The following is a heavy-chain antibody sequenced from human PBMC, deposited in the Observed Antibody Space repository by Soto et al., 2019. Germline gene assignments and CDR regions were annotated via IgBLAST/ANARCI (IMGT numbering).Heavy chain of an antibody. CDR2: IIPVFGII. Sequence: QVHLLLQSGAEVKKPGSSVKVACKASGGNPSNSAISWVRPAPGQGLEWMGGIIPVFGIISHAQNFQGRVTITADESTSTAYMEVSSLRSEDTAVYFCAGGRIVVAGGSAYYSMDVWGQGTTVTVSS. V-gene: IGHV1-69*01. D-gene: IGHD6-19*01. CDR1: GGNPSNSA. CDR3: AGGRIVVAGGSAYYSMDV. J-gene: IGHJ6*02.